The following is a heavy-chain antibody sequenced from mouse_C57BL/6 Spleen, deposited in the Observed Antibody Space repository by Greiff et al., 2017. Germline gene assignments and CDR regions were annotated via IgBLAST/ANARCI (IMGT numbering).Heavy chain of an antibody. D-gene: IGHD2-4*01. CDR3: AKKGYDYDSAMDY. V-gene: IGHV2-5*01. CDR2: IWRGGST. J-gene: IGHJ4*01. CDR1: GFSLTSYG. Sequence: QVQLKESGPGLVPPSQSLSITCTVSGFSLTSYGVHWVRPSPGKGLEWLGVIWRGGSTDYNAAFISRLSITKDNSKSQVIFKMNSLQADDTAIYDGAKKGYDYDSAMDYWGQGTSVTVSS.